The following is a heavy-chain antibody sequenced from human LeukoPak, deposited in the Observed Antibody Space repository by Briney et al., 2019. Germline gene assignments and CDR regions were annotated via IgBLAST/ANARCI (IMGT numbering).Heavy chain of an antibody. Sequence: GESLKISCKGSGYSFTSYWIGWVRQMPGKGLEWMGIIYPGDSDTRYSPSVQGQVTISADKSISTAYLQWSSLKASDTAMYYCAGTYYYGSGSYGSWFDPWGQGTLVTVSS. D-gene: IGHD3-10*01. CDR2: IYPGDSDT. CDR1: GYSFTSYW. V-gene: IGHV5-51*01. J-gene: IGHJ5*02. CDR3: AGTYYYGSGSYGSWFDP.